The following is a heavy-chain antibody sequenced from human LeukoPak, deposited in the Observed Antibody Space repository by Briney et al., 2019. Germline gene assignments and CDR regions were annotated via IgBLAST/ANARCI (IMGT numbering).Heavy chain of an antibody. CDR1: GYTLTELS. J-gene: IGHJ5*02. Sequence: GASVKVSCKVSGYTLTELSMHWVRQAPGQGLEWMGIINPSGGSTSYAQKFQGRVTMTRDTSTSTVYMELSSLRSEDTAVYYCARAGLSSTSITNWFDPWGQGTLVTVSS. D-gene: IGHD2-2*01. V-gene: IGHV1-46*01. CDR3: ARAGLSSTSITNWFDP. CDR2: INPSGGST.